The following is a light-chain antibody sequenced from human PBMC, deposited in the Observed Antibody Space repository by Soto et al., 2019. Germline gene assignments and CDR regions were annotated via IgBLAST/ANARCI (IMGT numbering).Light chain of an antibody. CDR1: QSVDSH. CDR2: GAS. Sequence: EIVMTQSPVTLYVSPGDRATLSCRASQSVDSHLAWYQQKPGQAPRLLIYGASTRATVVPARFSGSGSGTEFTLTISSLQSEDFAVYYCQQYDKWPLTFGGGTKVEIK. J-gene: IGKJ4*01. V-gene: IGKV3-15*01. CDR3: QQYDKWPLT.